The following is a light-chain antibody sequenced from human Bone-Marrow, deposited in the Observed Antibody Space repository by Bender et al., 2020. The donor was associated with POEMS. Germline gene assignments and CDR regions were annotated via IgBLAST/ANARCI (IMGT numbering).Light chain of an antibody. J-gene: IGLJ1*01. CDR2: DNN. Sequence: QSALTQPASVSGSPGQSITISCTGVTSDIANHNLVSWYQQLPGTAPKLLIYDNNSRPSGVPDRFSGSTSGTSASLAITRLQAEDEADYYCQSYDNGRGGAHYVFGSGTKVTVL. CDR1: TSDIANHNL. V-gene: IGLV2-14*02. CDR3: QSYDNGRGGAHYV.